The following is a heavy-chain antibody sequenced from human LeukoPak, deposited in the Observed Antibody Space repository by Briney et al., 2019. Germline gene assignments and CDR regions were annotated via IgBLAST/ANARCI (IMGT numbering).Heavy chain of an antibody. D-gene: IGHD6-13*01. J-gene: IGHJ4*02. CDR1: GYTFTDYY. V-gene: IGHV1-2*02. CDR3: ARFALYSSSWYDSY. Sequence: GASVKVSCKASGYTFTDYYMHWVRQAPGQGLEWMGWINPNSGGTNFAQKFQGRVTMTRDTSISTAYMELSRLRSDDTAVYYCARFALYSSSWYDSYWGQGTLVTVSS. CDR2: INPNSGGT.